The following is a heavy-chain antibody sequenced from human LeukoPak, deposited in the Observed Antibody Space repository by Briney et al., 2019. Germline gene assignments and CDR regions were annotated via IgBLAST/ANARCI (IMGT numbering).Heavy chain of an antibody. Sequence: PSETLSLTCAVSGGSISSGNWWSWVRPPPGKGLEWIGEIHHSGSTNYNPSLKSRVTISVDNSKNQFSLKVRSVTAADTAVYYCATPGLARALWGQGTLVTVSS. CDR2: IHHSGST. V-gene: IGHV4-4*02. D-gene: IGHD1-14*01. CDR3: ATPGLARAL. J-gene: IGHJ4*02. CDR1: GGSISSGNW.